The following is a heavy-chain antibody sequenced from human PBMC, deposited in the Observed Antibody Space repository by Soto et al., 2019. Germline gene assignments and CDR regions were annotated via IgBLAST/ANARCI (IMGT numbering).Heavy chain of an antibody. V-gene: IGHV1-18*01. CDR3: ARCDFGDSVPPIDD. D-gene: IGHD4-17*01. CDR2: ISVDNGHT. J-gene: IGHJ4*02. Sequence: QVHLMQSGAAVKSPGASVRVSCKASGYTFSSYGVSWVRQAPGQGLEFMRWISVDNGHTNYAQKFQGRATMTTDTATIAVYRELRRLRAADTGVYVCARCDFGDSVPPIDDWGQGTLVTVSA. CDR1: GYTFSSYG.